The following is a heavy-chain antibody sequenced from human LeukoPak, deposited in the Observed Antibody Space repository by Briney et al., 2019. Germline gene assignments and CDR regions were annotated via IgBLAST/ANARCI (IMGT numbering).Heavy chain of an antibody. V-gene: IGHV3-21*01. CDR3: ATYYFGSDTYPNWFDP. CDR1: GFSFSTYT. CDR2: ISSSSSSI. J-gene: IGHJ5*02. Sequence: TGGSLRLSCAASGFSFSTYTMNWVRQAPGKGLEWVSSISSSSSSIYYADSVKGRFTISRDNAKNSLFLQMNSLRAEDTAVYYCATYYFGSDTYPNWFDPWGQGTLVTVSS. D-gene: IGHD3-10*01.